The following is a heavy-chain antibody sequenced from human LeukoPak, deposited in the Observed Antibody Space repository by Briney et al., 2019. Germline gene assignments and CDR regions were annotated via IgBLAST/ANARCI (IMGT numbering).Heavy chain of an antibody. CDR1: GGSISSGGYY. J-gene: IGHJ4*02. CDR3: ASSYGSGSYYNAPFDY. CDR2: IYYSGST. V-gene: IGHV4-31*03. Sequence: PSQTLSLTCTVSGGSISSGGYYWSWIRQHPGKGLEWIGYIYYSGSTYYNPSLKSRVTISVDTSKNQFSLKLSSVTAADTAVYYCASSYGSGSYYNAPFDYWGQGTLVTVSS. D-gene: IGHD3-10*01.